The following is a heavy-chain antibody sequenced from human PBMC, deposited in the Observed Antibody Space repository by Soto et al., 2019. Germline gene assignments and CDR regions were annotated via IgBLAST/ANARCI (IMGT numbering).Heavy chain of an antibody. D-gene: IGHD6-13*01. CDR1: GGSISSYY. J-gene: IGHJ4*02. Sequence: PSETLSLTCTVSGGSISSYYWSWIRQPPGKGLEWIGYIYYSGSTNYNPSLKSRVTISVDTSKNQFSLKLSSVTAADTAVYYCARSEYSSSCDYWGQGTLVTVSS. V-gene: IGHV4-59*01. CDR3: ARSEYSSSCDY. CDR2: IYYSGST.